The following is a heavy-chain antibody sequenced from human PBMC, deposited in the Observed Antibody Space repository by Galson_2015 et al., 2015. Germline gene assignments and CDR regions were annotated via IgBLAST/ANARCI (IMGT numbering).Heavy chain of an antibody. CDR3: ARDPYYGSGTYYTFSYFDY. CDR1: GFTFTNYA. CDR2: ISYDGSDK. D-gene: IGHD3-10*01. V-gene: IGHV3-30*04. J-gene: IGHJ4*02. Sequence: SLRLSCAASGFTFTNYAKHWVRQAPGKGLEWVAVISYDGSDKYYADSVKGRFTISRDNSKNTLYLQMNSLRAEDTAVYYCARDPYYGSGTYYTFSYFDYWGQGTLVTVSS.